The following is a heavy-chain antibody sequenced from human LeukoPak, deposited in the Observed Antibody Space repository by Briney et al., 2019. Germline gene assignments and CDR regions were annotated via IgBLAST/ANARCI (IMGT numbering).Heavy chain of an antibody. CDR3: ARQSRDGSKTRGYYFDY. J-gene: IGHJ4*02. CDR1: GYIFTNYW. D-gene: IGHD3-10*01. CDR2: IYPADSDT. V-gene: IGHV5-51*01. Sequence: GESLKISCRVSGYIFTNYWIGWVRQMPGKGLESMGTIYPADSDTTYSPSFQGQVTISADMSIDTVYLQWSSLKASDTAIYYCARQSRDGSKTRGYYFDYWGQGTLVTVSS.